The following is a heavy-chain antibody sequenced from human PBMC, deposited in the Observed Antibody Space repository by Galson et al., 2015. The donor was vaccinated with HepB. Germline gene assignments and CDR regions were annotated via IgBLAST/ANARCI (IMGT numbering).Heavy chain of an antibody. Sequence: SLRLSCAASGFTVSNNYMSWVRQVPGKGLGWVSVIHADGTTSYADSVKGRFIISRDNSKNTLYLQMTSLRTEDTAVYFCASRPYNPGVDAPFDYWGQGTQVTVSS. CDR1: GFTVSNNY. D-gene: IGHD3-10*01. CDR2: IHADGTT. V-gene: IGHV3-66*02. J-gene: IGHJ4*02. CDR3: ASRPYNPGVDAPFDY.